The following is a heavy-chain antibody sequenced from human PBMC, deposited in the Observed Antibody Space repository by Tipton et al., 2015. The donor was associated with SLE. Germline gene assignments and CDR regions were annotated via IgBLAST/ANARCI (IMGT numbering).Heavy chain of an antibody. CDR2: VNHSGGT. D-gene: IGHD5-12*01. Sequence: TLSLTCAVYGGSFSGYYWSWIRQPPGKGLEWIGEVNHSGGTNYNSSLKSRVTIFVDTSKNQFSLKLSSVTAADTAVYYCARRHYSGPFDSWGQGTLVTVSS. CDR1: GGSFSGYY. CDR3: ARRHYSGPFDS. J-gene: IGHJ4*02. V-gene: IGHV4-34*01.